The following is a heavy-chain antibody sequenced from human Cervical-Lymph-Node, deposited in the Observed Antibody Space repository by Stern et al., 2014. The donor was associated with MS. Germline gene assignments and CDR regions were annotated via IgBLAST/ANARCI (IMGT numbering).Heavy chain of an antibody. CDR2: ITASGGST. Sequence: VQLVQSGAEVKKPGASVKVSCKASGYTFTSYSMHWVRQAPGQGLEWMGIITASGGSTSYAQKFQGRVTMTRDTSTSTVYMDLSSLRSEDTAVYYCARDRGQLVADNWFDPWGQGTLVTVSS. D-gene: IGHD6-6*01. CDR3: ARDRGQLVADNWFDP. V-gene: IGHV1-46*01. J-gene: IGHJ5*02. CDR1: GYTFTSYS.